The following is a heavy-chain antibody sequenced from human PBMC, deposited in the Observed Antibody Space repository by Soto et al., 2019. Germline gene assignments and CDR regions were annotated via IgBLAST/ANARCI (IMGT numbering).Heavy chain of an antibody. J-gene: IGHJ6*02. CDR1: GYTFTCYY. CDR2: INPNSGDT. Sequence: XSVKVSCKASGYTFTCYYVHWVRQAPGQGLEWMGWINPNSGDTYLAQRFQGRVTMNRDTSIGTAYMELRGLTSDDTAEYYCAKGGAIVAAGTRVYLYNAMDVWGQGHTVTVSS. CDR3: AKGGAIVAAGTRVYLYNAMDV. V-gene: IGHV1-2*02. D-gene: IGHD1-26*01.